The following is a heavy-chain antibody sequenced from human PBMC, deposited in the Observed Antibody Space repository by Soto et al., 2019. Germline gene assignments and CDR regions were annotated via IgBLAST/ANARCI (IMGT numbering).Heavy chain of an antibody. Sequence: GGSQRLSCTASGFTFGDYAMSWFRQAPGKGLEWVGFIRSKAYGGTTEYAASVKGRFTISRDDSKSIAYLQMNSLKTEDTAVYYCTRVRSSSWYFADAFDIWGQGTMVTVSS. V-gene: IGHV3-49*03. CDR1: GFTFGDYA. CDR2: IRSKAYGGTT. D-gene: IGHD6-13*01. CDR3: TRVRSSSWYFADAFDI. J-gene: IGHJ3*02.